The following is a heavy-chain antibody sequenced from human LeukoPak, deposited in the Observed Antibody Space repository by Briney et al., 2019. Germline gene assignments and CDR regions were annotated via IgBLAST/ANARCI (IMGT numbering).Heavy chain of an antibody. CDR3: ARGGGGSLEYFHH. Sequence: SVKVSCKASGYTFTGYYMHWVRQAPGQGLEWMGLLNPNSGGTNDAQNFQGRVTMTGDTSINTASMELSRLRSDDPAVYYCARGGGGSLEYFHHWGQGTLVTVSS. V-gene: IGHV1-2*02. J-gene: IGHJ1*01. D-gene: IGHD2-15*01. CDR1: GYTFTGYY. CDR2: LNPNSGGT.